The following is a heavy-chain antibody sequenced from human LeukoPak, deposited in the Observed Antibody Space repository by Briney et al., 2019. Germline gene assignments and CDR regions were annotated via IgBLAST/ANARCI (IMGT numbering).Heavy chain of an antibody. CDR3: ARNGEYDFWSGYPRLDY. Sequence: SVKVSCKASGGTFSSYAISWVRQAPGQGLEWMGRIIPIFGTANYAQKFQGRVTMTRDTSISTAYMELSRLRSDDTAVYYCARNGEYDFWSGYPRLDYWGQGTLVTVSS. J-gene: IGHJ4*02. D-gene: IGHD3-3*01. CDR1: GGTFSSYA. CDR2: IIPIFGTA. V-gene: IGHV1-69*05.